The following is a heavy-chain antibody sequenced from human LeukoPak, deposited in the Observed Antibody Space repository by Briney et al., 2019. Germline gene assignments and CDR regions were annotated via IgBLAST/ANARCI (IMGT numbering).Heavy chain of an antibody. CDR2: INPGYSDI. D-gene: IGHD5-12*01. V-gene: IGHV5-51*01. CDR1: GYSFTSYW. Sequence: GESLKISCKGSGYSFTSYWIGWVRQMPGKGLEWMGIINPGYSDIRYSPSFQGQVTISADKSISTAYPQWSSLKASDTAIYYCARHDKGYSGYVTLDYWGQGTLVTASS. CDR3: ARHDKGYSGYVTLDY. J-gene: IGHJ4*02.